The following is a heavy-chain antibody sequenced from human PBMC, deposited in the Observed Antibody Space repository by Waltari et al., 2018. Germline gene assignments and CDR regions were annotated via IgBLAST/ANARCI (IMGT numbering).Heavy chain of an antibody. CDR2: INSDGSTI. J-gene: IGHJ6*02. V-gene: IGHV3-74*01. CDR1: GFTFVTYW. D-gene: IGHD6-6*01. CDR3: ARVRLAHYDYFGFDV. Sequence: EVQLLESGGGLVQPGGSLRLSCEVSGFTFVTYWMHWVRQVPGKGLVWVTRINSDGSTINYADSVKGRFTISRDNAKNTVYLQMNSLRVEDTAVYFCARVRLAHYDYFGFDVWGQGTTVTVSS.